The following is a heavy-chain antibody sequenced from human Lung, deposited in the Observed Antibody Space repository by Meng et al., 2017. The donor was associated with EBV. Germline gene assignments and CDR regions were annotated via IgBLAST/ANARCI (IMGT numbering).Heavy chain of an antibody. J-gene: IGHJ4*02. D-gene: IGHD1-26*01. Sequence: QVQPKQWGSGLLKPSETLSLTCAVYGGSFSGSFSGYYWSWIRQAPGKGLEWIGEINDSGSTDYNPSLKSRLTISVDRSKSQFSLELSSVTAADTAVYYCARSTFDYWGQGTLVTVSS. CDR2: INDSGST. V-gene: IGHV4-34*01. CDR1: GGSFSGSFSGYY. CDR3: ARSTFDY.